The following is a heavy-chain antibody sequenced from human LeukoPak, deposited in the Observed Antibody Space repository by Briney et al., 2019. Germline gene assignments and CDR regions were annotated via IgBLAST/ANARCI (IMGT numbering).Heavy chain of an antibody. CDR2: INPNSGGT. V-gene: IGHV1-2*06. J-gene: IGHJ3*02. CDR1: GYTFTCYY. D-gene: IGHD6-19*01. Sequence: ASLKVSCKASGYTFTCYYMPWVPQATGQGLDWMARINPNSGGTNYAQKFQGRVTMTRDTSISTAYMELSRLRSDDTAVYYCARTVAGDNDAFDIWGQGTMVTVSS. CDR3: ARTVAGDNDAFDI.